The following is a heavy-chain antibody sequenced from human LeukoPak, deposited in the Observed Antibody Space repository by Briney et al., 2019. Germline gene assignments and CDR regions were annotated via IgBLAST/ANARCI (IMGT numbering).Heavy chain of an antibody. V-gene: IGHV3-73*01. Sequence: GGSLRLSCAASGFTLSGSAIHWVRQASGKGLEWVGRIRSKANNYATSYAASVKGRFTISRDDSKNTAYLQMNSLKTEDTAVYYCARSGLTTVTNVEFGLYGQWGQGTLVTVSS. J-gene: IGHJ4*02. CDR2: IRSKANNYAT. CDR1: GFTLSGSA. CDR3: ARSGLTTVTNVEFGLYGQ. D-gene: IGHD4-17*01.